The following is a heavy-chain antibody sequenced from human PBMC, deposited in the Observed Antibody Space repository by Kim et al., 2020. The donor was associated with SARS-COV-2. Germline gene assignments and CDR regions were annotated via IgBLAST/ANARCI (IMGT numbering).Heavy chain of an antibody. J-gene: IGHJ4*02. V-gene: IGHV3-23*01. CDR3: AKEIRAIVGNTGGYFDY. Sequence: GGSLRLSCAASGFTFSSYAMSWVRQAPGKGLEWVSAISGSGGSTYYADSVKGRFTISRDNSKNTLYLQMNNLRAEDTAVYYCAKEIRAIVGNTGGYFDYWGQGTLVNVSS. CDR1: GFTFSSYA. CDR2: ISGSGGST. D-gene: IGHD1-26*01.